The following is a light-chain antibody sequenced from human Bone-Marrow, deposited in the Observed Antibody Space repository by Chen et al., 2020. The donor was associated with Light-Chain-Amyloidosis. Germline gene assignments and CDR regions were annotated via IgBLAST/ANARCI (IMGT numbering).Light chain of an antibody. J-gene: IGLJ1*01. CDR1: RLGDKY. V-gene: IGLV3-1*01. CDR2: KDN. CDR3: QASGSRTVG. Sequence: SYEVTQPPSVSVSPGQSAGITCSGERLGDKYVSWYQQTPGQSPVMVIYKDNRRPSGIPERISGSSSGNTATLTISGARVMDEADYYCQASGSRTVGFGSGTRVTVL.